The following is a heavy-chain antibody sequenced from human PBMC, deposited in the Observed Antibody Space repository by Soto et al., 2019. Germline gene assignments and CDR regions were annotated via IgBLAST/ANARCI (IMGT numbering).Heavy chain of an antibody. V-gene: IGHV4-39*01. CDR1: GGSISSSSYY. D-gene: IGHD3-16*01. CDR3: ARHNGPLYVGYYYDMDV. Sequence: QLQLQESGPGLVKPSETLSLTCTVSGGSISSSSYYWGWIRQPPGKGLEWIGSIYYSGYTYYNPSLKSRVPISVDTSKNQFSLKLSSVTAADTAVYYCARHNGPLYVGYYYDMDVWGQGNTVTVSS. J-gene: IGHJ6*02. CDR2: IYYSGYT.